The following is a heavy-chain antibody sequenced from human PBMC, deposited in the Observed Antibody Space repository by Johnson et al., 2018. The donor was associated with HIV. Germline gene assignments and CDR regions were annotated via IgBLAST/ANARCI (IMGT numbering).Heavy chain of an antibody. CDR3: AREGEGYSSSWYDAFDI. V-gene: IGHV3-30*04. J-gene: IGHJ3*02. D-gene: IGHD6-13*01. CDR2: ISNDGSNK. CDR1: GFTFSSHA. Sequence: VQLVESGGGVVQPGRSLRLSCAASGFTFSSHAMHWVRQAPGKGLEWVTFISNDGSNKYYAASVRGRFTISRDNYKNTLYLQMNSLRAEATAVYYCAREGEGYSSSWYDAFDIWGQGTMVTVSS.